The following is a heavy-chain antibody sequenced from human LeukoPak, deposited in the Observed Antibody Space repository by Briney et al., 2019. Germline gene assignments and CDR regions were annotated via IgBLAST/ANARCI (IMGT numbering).Heavy chain of an antibody. J-gene: IGHJ4*02. CDR3: ASIAVAGLFDY. V-gene: IGHV3-30*04. CDR2: ISYDGSNK. CDR1: GFTFSSYA. Sequence: PGGSLRLSCAASGFTFSSYAMHWVRQAPGKGLEWVAVISYDGSNKYYADSVKGRFTISRDNSKNTLYLQMNSLRAEDTAVYYCASIAVAGLFDYWGQGTLVTVSS. D-gene: IGHD6-19*01.